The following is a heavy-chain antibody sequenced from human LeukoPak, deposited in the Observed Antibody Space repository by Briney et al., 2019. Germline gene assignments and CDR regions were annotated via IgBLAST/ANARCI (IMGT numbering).Heavy chain of an antibody. V-gene: IGHV3-48*03. J-gene: IGHJ4*02. D-gene: IGHD3-10*01. CDR3: AREDPATGNY. Sequence: GGSLRLSCAASGFTFSSYEMNWVRQAPGKGLEWVSYISSSGSTIYYADSVKGRFTISRDNAKNSLYLQMNSLRAEDTAVCYCAREDPATGNYWGQGTLVTVSS. CDR1: GFTFSSYE. CDR2: ISSSGSTI.